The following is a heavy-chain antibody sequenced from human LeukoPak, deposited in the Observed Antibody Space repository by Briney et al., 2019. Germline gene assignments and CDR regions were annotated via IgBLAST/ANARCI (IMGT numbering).Heavy chain of an antibody. Sequence: GGSLRLSCAASGFTFSNARMSGVRQAPREGLEWVGRIKSKTDGGTTDFAARAKGRFTISRDDSKNTLYLKMNSLKTEDTAVYYCTTETPLLLWFGELYSHSFDYWGQGTLVTVSS. CDR1: GFTFSNAR. J-gene: IGHJ4*02. CDR3: TTETPLLLWFGELYSHSFDY. V-gene: IGHV3-15*01. D-gene: IGHD3-10*01. CDR2: IKSKTDGGTT.